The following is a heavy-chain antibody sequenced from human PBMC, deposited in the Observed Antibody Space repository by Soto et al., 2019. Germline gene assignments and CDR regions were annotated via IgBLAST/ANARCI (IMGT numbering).Heavy chain of an antibody. Sequence: QVQLQESGPGLVKPSQTLSLTCTVSGGSISSGGYYWSWIRQHPGKGLEWIGYIYYSGSTYYSPSLKSRVTMSIDMSKNQFSLKLSSVTAADTAVYYCARDGKWLAADGFDIWGQGTMVTVSS. CDR1: GGSISSGGYY. J-gene: IGHJ3*02. CDR2: IYYSGST. CDR3: ARDGKWLAADGFDI. D-gene: IGHD6-19*01. V-gene: IGHV4-31*03.